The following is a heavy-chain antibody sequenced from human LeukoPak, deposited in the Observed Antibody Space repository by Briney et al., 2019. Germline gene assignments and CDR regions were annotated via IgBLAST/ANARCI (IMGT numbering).Heavy chain of an antibody. J-gene: IGHJ4*02. CDR1: GYSISSGYY. CDR3: ARDGGLLYYDFWRGYTFDY. CDR2: IYHSGST. D-gene: IGHD3-3*01. V-gene: IGHV4-38-2*02. Sequence: PSETLSLTCTVSGYSISSGYYWGWIRQPPGKGLEWIGSIYHSGSTYYNPSLKSRVTISVDTSKNQFSLKLSSVTAADTAVYYCARDGGLLYYDFWRGYTFDYWGQGTLVTVSS.